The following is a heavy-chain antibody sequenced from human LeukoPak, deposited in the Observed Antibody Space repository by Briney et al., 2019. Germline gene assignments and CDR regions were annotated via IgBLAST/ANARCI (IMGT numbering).Heavy chain of an antibody. CDR1: AFTFSSDP. CDR2: IWYDGSNK. CDR3: AHRRRYYFGF. V-gene: IGHV3-33*01. Sequence: GGSLRLSCAASAFTFSSDPMPWVRQAPGKGLGWVAIIWYDGSNKYYADSVKGRFTISRENSKNTLYLQLDSLRVEDTAVYYCAHRRRYYFGFWGQGTLVTVSS. J-gene: IGHJ4*02.